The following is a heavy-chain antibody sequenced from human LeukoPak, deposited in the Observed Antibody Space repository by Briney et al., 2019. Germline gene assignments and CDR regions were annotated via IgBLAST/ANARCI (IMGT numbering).Heavy chain of an antibody. Sequence: ASVKASCKASGYSFIDYYIHWVRQAPGQGLEWMGWINPNSGGTNYAQKFQGRVTMTRDTSISTAYMELSRLRSDDTAVYFCARDSRYNNVGDYWGQGTLVTVSS. J-gene: IGHJ4*02. CDR2: INPNSGGT. CDR1: GYSFIDYY. CDR3: ARDSRYNNVGDY. D-gene: IGHD3-10*01. V-gene: IGHV1-2*02.